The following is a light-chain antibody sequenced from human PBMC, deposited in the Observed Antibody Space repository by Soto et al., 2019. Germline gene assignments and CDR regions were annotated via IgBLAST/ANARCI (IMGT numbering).Light chain of an antibody. V-gene: IGKV3-20*01. CDR2: GGS. Sequence: EIVLTQSPGTVSLSPGERATLSCRASQSVGSRWLAWYQQKPGQAPRVLIYGGSNRATGIPDRFSGSGSGTDLTLTISRLEPEDFAVSYCQQYYSSRTFGQGTKVEMK. CDR1: QSVGSRW. J-gene: IGKJ1*01. CDR3: QQYYSSRT.